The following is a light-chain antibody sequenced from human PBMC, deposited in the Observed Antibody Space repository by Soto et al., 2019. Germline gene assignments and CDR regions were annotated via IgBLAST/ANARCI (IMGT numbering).Light chain of an antibody. J-gene: IGKJ2*01. CDR2: GAS. CDR1: QSVSSSSY. CDR3: RQYGSSPSYT. V-gene: IGKV3-20*01. Sequence: EIVLTQSPGTLSLSPGERATLSCRASQSVSSSSYLAWYQQKPGQAPRLLIYGASSRATGIPDRFSGSGSAKDFTLTISRLEPEEFAVYYCRQYGSSPSYTFGQGTKLEIK.